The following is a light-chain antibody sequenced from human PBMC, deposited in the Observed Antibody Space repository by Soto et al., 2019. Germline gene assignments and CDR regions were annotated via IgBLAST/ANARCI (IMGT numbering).Light chain of an antibody. J-gene: IGKJ2*01. V-gene: IGKV3-20*01. CDR1: QSVSSNY. CDR2: GAS. Sequence: EIVLTQSPGTLSLSPGERATLSCRASQSVSSNYLAWYQQKPGQAPRLLMYGASSRATGIPDRFSGSGSGTDFTLTISRLEPEDFAVYYCQQCGRSPVTFGQGTKLEIK. CDR3: QQCGRSPVT.